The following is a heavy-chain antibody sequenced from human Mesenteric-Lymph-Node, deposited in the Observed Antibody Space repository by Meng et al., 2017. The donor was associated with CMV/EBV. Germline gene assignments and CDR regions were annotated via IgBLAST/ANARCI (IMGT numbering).Heavy chain of an antibody. D-gene: IGHD3-10*01. CDR3: ARGYYGSGGYYAMDV. Sequence: SGYTFDRYAMNWVRQAPGQGLEWMGWINPNTGNPTYVQGFTGRFVFSLDTSVSTAYLQISSLKAEDTAVYYCARGYYGSGGYYAMDVWGQGTTVTVSS. J-gene: IGHJ6*02. CDR2: INPNTGNP. V-gene: IGHV7-4-1*02. CDR1: GYTFDRYA.